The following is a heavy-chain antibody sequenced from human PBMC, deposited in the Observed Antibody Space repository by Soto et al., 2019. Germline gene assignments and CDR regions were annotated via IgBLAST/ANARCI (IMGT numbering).Heavy chain of an antibody. CDR2: VSRSSSYI. D-gene: IGHD3-10*01. Sequence: GGSLRLSCAASGFTFSGHTINWVRQAPGKGLEWVSSVSRSSSYIYYADSVKGRFTVSRDDAEKSLYLQMNSLRAEDTSIYYCARCMGFDGSGYAFFDSWGQGAQVTVS. CDR1: GFTFSGHT. J-gene: IGHJ4*02. V-gene: IGHV3-21*01. CDR3: ARCMGFDGSGYAFFDS.